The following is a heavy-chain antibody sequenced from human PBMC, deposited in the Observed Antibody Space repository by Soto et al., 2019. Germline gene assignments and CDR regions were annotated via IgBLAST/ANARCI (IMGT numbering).Heavy chain of an antibody. CDR2: IYHSGST. D-gene: IGHD3-10*01. V-gene: IGHV4-30-2*01. Sequence: SETLSLTCAVSGGSISSGGYSWSWIRQPPGKGLEWIGYIYHSGSTYYNPSLKSRVTISVDRSKNQFSLRLSSVTAADTAVYYCAVSADYYGSGSYFSYWGQGTLVTVSS. CDR1: GGSISSGGYS. J-gene: IGHJ4*02. CDR3: AVSADYYGSGSYFSY.